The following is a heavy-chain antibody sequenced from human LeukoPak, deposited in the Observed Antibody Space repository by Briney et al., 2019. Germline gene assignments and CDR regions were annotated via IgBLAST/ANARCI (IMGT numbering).Heavy chain of an antibody. J-gene: IGHJ3*02. CDR1: GFTFSTYT. D-gene: IGHD1-26*01. Sequence: GGSLRLSCAATGFTFSTYTXXXXXXXXXXXXXXXXSXNXXXNYIYYADSMXGXXXXSRXNAXNSLYLQMNSLRDDDTAVYYCAREDGVVGATSAFDIWGLGTMVTVSS. CDR3: AREDGVVGATSAFDI. V-gene: IGHV3-21*01. CDR2: XNXXXNYI.